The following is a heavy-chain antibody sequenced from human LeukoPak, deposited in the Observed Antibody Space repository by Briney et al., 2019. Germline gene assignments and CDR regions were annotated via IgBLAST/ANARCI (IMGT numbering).Heavy chain of an antibody. J-gene: IGHJ4*02. CDR2: IIPIFGTA. CDR3: ASSTHGSSGYVDY. Sequence: GASVKVSCKASGGTFISYAISWVRQAPGQGLEWMGGIIPIFGTANYAQKFQGRVTITADESTSTAYMELSSLRSEDTAVYYCASSTHGSSGYVDYWGQGTLVTVSS. V-gene: IGHV1-69*13. CDR1: GGTFISYA. D-gene: IGHD3-22*01.